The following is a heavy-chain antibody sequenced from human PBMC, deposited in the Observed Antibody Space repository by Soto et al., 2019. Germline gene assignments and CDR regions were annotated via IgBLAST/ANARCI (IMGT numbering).Heavy chain of an antibody. V-gene: IGHV1-69*12. D-gene: IGHD6-19*01. Sequence: QVQLVQSGAEVKKPGSSVKVSCKASGGTFSSYAINWVRQAPGQGLEWMGGIIPIFGTADYAQKFQGRVTITADESTSTAYMELSSLRSEDTAVYYCARAVAGGVYYYYGMDVWGQGPTVTVSS. J-gene: IGHJ6*02. CDR1: GGTFSSYA. CDR2: IIPIFGTA. CDR3: ARAVAGGVYYYYGMDV.